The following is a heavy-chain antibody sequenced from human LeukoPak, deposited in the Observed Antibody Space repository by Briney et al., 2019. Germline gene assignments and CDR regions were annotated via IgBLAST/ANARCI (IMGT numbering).Heavy chain of an antibody. CDR1: VGSISSGSYY. Sequence: SETLSLTCTVSVGSISSGSYYWSWIRQPAGKGLEWIGRIYTSGSTNYNPSLKSRDTISVDTSKSQFSLKLSSMTAADTAVYYCAREGYYGSGAPSWGKKTTVTVSS. D-gene: IGHD3-10*01. CDR3: AREGYYGSGAPS. J-gene: IGHJ6*04. V-gene: IGHV4-61*02. CDR2: IYTSGST.